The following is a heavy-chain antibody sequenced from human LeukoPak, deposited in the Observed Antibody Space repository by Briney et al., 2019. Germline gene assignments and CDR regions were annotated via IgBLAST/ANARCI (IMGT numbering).Heavy chain of an antibody. CDR1: GGSFSSYY. Sequence: SETLSLTCAVYGGSFSSYYWGWIRQPPGKGLEWIGSIYYSGSTYYNPSLKSRVTISVDTSKNQFSLKLSSVTAADTAVYYCARSAGIAVQGYWGQGTLVTVSS. D-gene: IGHD6-19*01. CDR2: IYYSGST. J-gene: IGHJ4*02. V-gene: IGHV4-39*01. CDR3: ARSAGIAVQGY.